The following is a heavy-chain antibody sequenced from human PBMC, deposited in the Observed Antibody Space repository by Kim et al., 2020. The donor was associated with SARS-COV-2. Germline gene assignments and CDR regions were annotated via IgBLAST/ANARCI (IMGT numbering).Heavy chain of an antibody. V-gene: IGHV3-21*01. Sequence: GGSLRLSCAASGFTFSSYSMNWVRQAPGKGLEWVSSISSSSSYIYYADSVKGRFTISRDNAKNSLYLKMNSLRAEDTAVYYCARDKRFGELLSPPPYWGQGTLVTVSS. CDR2: ISSSSSYI. J-gene: IGHJ4*02. CDR3: ARDKRFGELLSPPPY. CDR1: GFTFSSYS. D-gene: IGHD3-10*01.